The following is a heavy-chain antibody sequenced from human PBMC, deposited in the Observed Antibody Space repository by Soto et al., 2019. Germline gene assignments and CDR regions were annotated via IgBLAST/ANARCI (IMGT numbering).Heavy chain of an antibody. CDR3: AIDLGRFLEWHHPGGGMYV. Sequence: QVQLVQSGAEVKKPGASVKVSCKSSGYTFTSYAMHWVRQAPGQRLEWMGWINAGNGNTKYSQKFQGRVTITRDKSASTAYMELSSLRSEDTAVYYCAIDLGRFLEWHHPGGGMYVWGQGTTVTVSS. V-gene: IGHV1-3*01. CDR1: GYTFTSYA. D-gene: IGHD3-3*01. CDR2: INAGNGNT. J-gene: IGHJ6*02.